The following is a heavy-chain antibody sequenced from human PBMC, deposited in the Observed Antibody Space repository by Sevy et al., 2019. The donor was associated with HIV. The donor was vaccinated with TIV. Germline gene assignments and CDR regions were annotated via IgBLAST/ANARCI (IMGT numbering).Heavy chain of an antibody. J-gene: IGHJ5*02. CDR1: GFTFSYYA. Sequence: GSLRPSCAASGFTFSYYAPHWVRQAPGQGLEWVAIIFYEANNKYYGESVKGRFTISRDNSKNTVYLQMKSLRVEDTAVYYCAREAAEGPYSSSWFSNWFDPWGQGTLVTVSS. CDR3: AREAAEGPYSSSWFSNWFDP. CDR2: IFYEANNK. V-gene: IGHV3-30*04. D-gene: IGHD6-13*01.